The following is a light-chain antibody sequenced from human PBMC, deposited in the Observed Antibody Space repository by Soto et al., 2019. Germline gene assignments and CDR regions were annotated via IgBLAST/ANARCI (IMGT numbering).Light chain of an antibody. CDR2: RTS. V-gene: IGKV3-15*01. CDR3: QQYHNWWT. CDR1: QSISSN. J-gene: IGKJ1*01. Sequence: EMVMTQSPATLSVSPGERVTLSCRASQSISSNLVWYQQKPGQAPRLLIYRTSTRATGVPARFSGSGSGTEFTLTISSLQSEDFAFYYCQQYHNWWTFGQGTKVDIK.